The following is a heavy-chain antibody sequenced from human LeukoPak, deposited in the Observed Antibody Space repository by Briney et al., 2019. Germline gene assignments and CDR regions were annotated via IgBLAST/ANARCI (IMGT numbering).Heavy chain of an antibody. V-gene: IGHV3-48*03. CDR3: AELGITMIGGV. J-gene: IGHJ6*04. CDR1: GFTFRSYA. Sequence: GGSLRLSCTVSGFTFRSYAMNWVRQAPGKGLEWVSYISSSGSTIYYADSVKGRFTISRDNANNSLYLQMNSLRAEDTAVYYCAELGITMIGGVWGKGTTVTISS. CDR2: ISSSGSTI. D-gene: IGHD3-10*02.